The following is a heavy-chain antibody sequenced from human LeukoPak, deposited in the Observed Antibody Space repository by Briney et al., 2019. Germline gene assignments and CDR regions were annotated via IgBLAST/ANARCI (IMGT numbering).Heavy chain of an antibody. J-gene: IGHJ4*02. CDR2: IKQGGSEK. CDR1: GFTFSSYY. D-gene: IGHD6-19*01. CDR3: ARGGQWPVDY. Sequence: GGSLRLSCAASGFTFSSYYMSWVRQAPGKWLEWVANIKQGGSEKYYVDSVKGRFTISRDNAKNSLYLQMNSLRAEDTAVYYCARGGQWPVDYWGQGTLVTVSS. V-gene: IGHV3-7*01.